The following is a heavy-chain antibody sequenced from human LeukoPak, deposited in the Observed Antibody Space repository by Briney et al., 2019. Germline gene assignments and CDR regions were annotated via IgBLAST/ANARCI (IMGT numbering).Heavy chain of an antibody. J-gene: IGHJ4*02. V-gene: IGHV3-30-3*01. CDR1: GFTFSSYA. Sequence: PGGSLRLSCAASGFTFSSYAMHWVRQAPGKGLEWVAVISYDGSNKYYADSVKGRFTISRDNAKNSLYLQMNSLRAEDTAVYYCARDNELDYYGSEGQPDYWGQGTLVTVSS. D-gene: IGHD3-10*01. CDR2: ISYDGSNK. CDR3: ARDNELDYYGSEGQPDY.